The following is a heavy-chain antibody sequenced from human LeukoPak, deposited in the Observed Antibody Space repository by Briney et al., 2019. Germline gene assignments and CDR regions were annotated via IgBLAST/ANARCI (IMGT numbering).Heavy chain of an antibody. CDR2: IYWDDDK. Sequence: SGPTLVNPTQTLTLTCTFSGFSLRTSGVGVGWIRQPPGKALEWLALIYWDDDKRYSPSLKSRLTITKDTSKNQVVLTMTNMDPVDTATYCCAHGTQAVAGTGYWGQGNLVTVSS. D-gene: IGHD6-19*01. CDR3: AHGTQAVAGTGY. V-gene: IGHV2-5*02. CDR1: GFSLRTSGVG. J-gene: IGHJ4*02.